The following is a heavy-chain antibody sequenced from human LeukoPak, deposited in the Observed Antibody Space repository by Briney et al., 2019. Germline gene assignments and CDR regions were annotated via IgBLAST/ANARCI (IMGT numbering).Heavy chain of an antibody. CDR1: GFTFSSYV. CDR3: ARLKPPDYYDSSGYPDY. J-gene: IGHJ4*02. Sequence: GGSLRLSCAASGFTFSSYVMHWVRQAPGKGLEWVAIISYDGSNEYYADSVKGRFTISRDNSKNTLYLQMNSLRAEDTAMYYCARLKPPDYYDSSGYPDYWGQGTLVTVSS. CDR2: ISYDGSNE. D-gene: IGHD3-22*01. V-gene: IGHV3-30*04.